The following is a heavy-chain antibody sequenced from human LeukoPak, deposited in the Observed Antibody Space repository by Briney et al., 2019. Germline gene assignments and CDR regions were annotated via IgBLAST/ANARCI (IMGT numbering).Heavy chain of an antibody. D-gene: IGHD6-6*01. Sequence: GASVKASCKASGYTFTSYDINWVRQATGQGLGWMGWMNPNSGDTRYAQKFQGRLTMTRNTSISTAYMELSSLRSEDTAVYYCARASIFSVGSGGYYGMDVWGQGTTATVSS. CDR3: ARASIFSVGSGGYYGMDV. CDR1: GYTFTSYD. CDR2: MNPNSGDT. J-gene: IGHJ6*02. V-gene: IGHV1-8*01.